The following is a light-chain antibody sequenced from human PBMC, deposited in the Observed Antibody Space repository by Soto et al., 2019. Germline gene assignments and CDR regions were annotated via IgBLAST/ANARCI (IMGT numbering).Light chain of an antibody. CDR3: QHYSTVWS. V-gene: IGKV1-5*01. J-gene: IGKJ1*01. Sequence: DIQMTQSPSTLSASVGDRVTITCRASQNINSGLAWYQQKPGKAPKLLIYDASTLESGLPSRFSGSGSGTEFTLTISSLQPDDFATYCCQHYSTVWSFGQGTKVEIK. CDR1: QNINSG. CDR2: DAS.